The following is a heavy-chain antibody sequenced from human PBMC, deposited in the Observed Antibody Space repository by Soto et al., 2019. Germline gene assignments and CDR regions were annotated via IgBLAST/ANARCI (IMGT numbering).Heavy chain of an antibody. J-gene: IGHJ3*02. V-gene: IGHV3-33*01. CDR3: AREMATWELNAFDI. Sequence: HPGGSLRLSCAASGFTFSSYGMHWVRQAPGKGLEWVAVIWYDGSNKYYADSVKGRFTISRDNSKNTLYLQMNSLRAEDTAVYYCAREMATWELNAFDIWGQGTMVTVSS. CDR2: IWYDGSNK. CDR1: GFTFSSYG. D-gene: IGHD1-7*01.